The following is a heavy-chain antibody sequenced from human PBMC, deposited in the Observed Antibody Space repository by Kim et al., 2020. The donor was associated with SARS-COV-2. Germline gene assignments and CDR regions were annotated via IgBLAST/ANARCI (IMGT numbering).Heavy chain of an antibody. CDR1: GGSISSSSYY. V-gene: IGHV4-39*01. CDR2: IYYSGST. J-gene: IGHJ2*01. CDR3: ASHPHDYGDYVGLWWYFDL. D-gene: IGHD4-17*01. Sequence: SETLSLTCTVSGGSISSSSYYWGWIRQSPGKGLEWIGSIYYSGSTYYNPSLKSRVTISVDTSKNQFSLKLSSVTAADTAVYYCASHPHDYGDYVGLWWYFDLWGRGTLVTVSS.